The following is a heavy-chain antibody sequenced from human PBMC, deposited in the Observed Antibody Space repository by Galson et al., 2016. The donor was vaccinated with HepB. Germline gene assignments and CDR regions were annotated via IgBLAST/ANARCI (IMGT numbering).Heavy chain of an antibody. Sequence: PALVQPTQTLTLTCSFSGFSLSSGGVGVAWIRQRPGGALEWLTHIYWDDDRRYRSSLKNRLTITKDTPKIQVVLRMTHMDPVDTATYFRAHFSTHGTGWYDYYFDFWGQGTLVTVSS. J-gene: IGHJ4*02. CDR2: IYWDDDR. V-gene: IGHV2-5*02. D-gene: IGHD1-1*01. CDR3: AHFSTHGTGWYDYYFDF. CDR1: GFSLSSGGVG.